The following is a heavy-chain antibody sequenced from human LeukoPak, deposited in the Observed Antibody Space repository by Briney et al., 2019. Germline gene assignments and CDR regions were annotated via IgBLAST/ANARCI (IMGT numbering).Heavy chain of an antibody. V-gene: IGHV3-11*01. CDR3: ARAQGAMTTGRAFDI. Sequence: PGGSLRLSCAASGFIFSDYYMSWIRQAPGKGLEWVSYSSSSGSTIYYADSVKGRFTIFRDNAKNSLYLQMNSLRAEDTAVYYCARAQGAMTTGRAFDIWGQGTMVTVSS. D-gene: IGHD4-17*01. J-gene: IGHJ3*02. CDR1: GFIFSDYY. CDR2: SSSSGSTI.